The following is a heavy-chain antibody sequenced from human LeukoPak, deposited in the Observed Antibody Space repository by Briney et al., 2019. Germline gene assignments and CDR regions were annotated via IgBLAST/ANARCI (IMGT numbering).Heavy chain of an antibody. CDR3: ARDPLGRTIAAADDEADWYFDL. J-gene: IGHJ2*01. D-gene: IGHD6-13*01. CDR1: GGSISSYY. V-gene: IGHV4-59*01. Sequence: SETLSLTCTVSGGSISSYYWCWIRQPPGKGLEWIGYIYYSGSTNYNPSLKSRVTISVDTSKNQFSLKLSSVTAADTAVYYCARDPLGRTIAAADDEADWYFDLWGRGTLVTVSS. CDR2: IYYSGST.